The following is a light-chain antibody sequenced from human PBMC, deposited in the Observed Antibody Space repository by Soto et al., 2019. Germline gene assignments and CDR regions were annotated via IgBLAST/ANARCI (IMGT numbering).Light chain of an antibody. CDR3: SSYAGSNNYVV. Sequence: QSALTQPPSASGSPGQSVTISCTGTSSDVGGYNYVSWYQQHPGKAPKLMIYEVTKRPSGVPDRFSGSKSGNTASLTVSGLQAEDEAEYSCSSYAGSNNYVVFGGGTKLTVL. V-gene: IGLV2-8*01. CDR1: SSDVGGYNY. J-gene: IGLJ2*01. CDR2: EVT.